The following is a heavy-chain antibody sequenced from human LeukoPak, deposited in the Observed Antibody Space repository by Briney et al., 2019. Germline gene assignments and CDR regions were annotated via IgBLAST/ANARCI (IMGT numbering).Heavy chain of an antibody. V-gene: IGHV3-23*01. CDR3: AQDGGR. D-gene: IGHD3-16*01. Sequence: GGSLRLSCVVSGFTLSNYAMSWVRQAPGKGLEWVSGISGSAGGTKYADSVKGRFTVSRDSSKTTLYLQMTSLRAEDTAVYYCAQDGGRWGQGTLVTVSS. CDR1: GFTLSNYA. CDR2: ISGSAGGT. J-gene: IGHJ4*02.